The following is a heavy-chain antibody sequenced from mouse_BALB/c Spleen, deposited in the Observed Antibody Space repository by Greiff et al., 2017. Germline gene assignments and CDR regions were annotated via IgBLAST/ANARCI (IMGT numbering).Heavy chain of an antibody. CDR1: GYTFTDYA. D-gene: IGHD2-1*01. CDR2: ISTYYGDA. Sequence: QVQLKQSGAELVRPGVSVKISCKGSGYTFTDYAMHWVKQSHAKSLEWIGVISTYYGDASYNQKFKGKATMTVDKSSSTAYMELARLTSEDSAIYYCAREGIYYGNYGAMDYWGQGTSVTVSS. J-gene: IGHJ4*01. CDR3: AREGIYYGNYGAMDY. V-gene: IGHV1S137*01.